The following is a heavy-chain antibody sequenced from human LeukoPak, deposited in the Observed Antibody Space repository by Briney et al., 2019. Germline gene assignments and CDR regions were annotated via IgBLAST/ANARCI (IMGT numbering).Heavy chain of an antibody. CDR2: IYYSGST. V-gene: IGHV4-59*01. Sequence: PWETLSLTCTVSGDSISSYYWSWIRQSPGKGLEWIGYIYYSGSTNYNPSLKSRVTISVDTSKNQFSLKLSSVTTADTAVYYCARLHRGEEAFDIWGQGTMVTVSS. J-gene: IGHJ3*02. CDR1: GDSISSYY. CDR3: ARLHRGEEAFDI.